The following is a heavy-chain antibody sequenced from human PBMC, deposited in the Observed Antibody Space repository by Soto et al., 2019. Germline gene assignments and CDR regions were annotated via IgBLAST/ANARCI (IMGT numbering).Heavy chain of an antibody. D-gene: IGHD2-2*01. J-gene: IGHJ5*02. CDR3: ARGRIVLVPAATIQRNWFDP. CDR1: GFTFSSYG. Sequence: QVQLVESGGGVVQPGRSVRLSCAASGFTFSSYGMHWVRQAPGKGLEWMAVIWYDGSNKYYADSVKGRFTISRDNSKNTLYLQMNSLRAEDTAVYYCARGRIVLVPAATIQRNWFDPWGQGTLVTVSS. V-gene: IGHV3-33*01. CDR2: IWYDGSNK.